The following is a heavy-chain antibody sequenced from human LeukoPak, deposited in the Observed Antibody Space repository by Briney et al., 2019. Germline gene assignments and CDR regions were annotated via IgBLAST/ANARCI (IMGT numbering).Heavy chain of an antibody. CDR2: IYYSGST. CDR3: ARGVAAAVYPYLDY. V-gene: IGHV4-31*03. J-gene: IGHJ4*02. CDR1: GGSISSGGYY. D-gene: IGHD6-13*01. Sequence: SSETLSLTCTVSGGSISSGGYYWSWIRQHPGKGLEWIGYIYYSGSTYYNPSLKSRVTISVDTSKNQFSLKLSSVTAADTAVYYCARGVAAAVYPYLDYWGQGTLVTVSS.